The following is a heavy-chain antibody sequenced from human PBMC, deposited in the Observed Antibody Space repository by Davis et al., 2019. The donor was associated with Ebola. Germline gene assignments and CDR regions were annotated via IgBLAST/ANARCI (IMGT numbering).Heavy chain of an antibody. Sequence: PGGSLRLSCAASGFTFSRYSMTWVRQAPGKGLEWVANINQDGSGKYYVDSVKGRFTISRDNSRNTVFLQMNSLRAEDTAIYYCAKDFQSYVAVAGTKDHWGQGTLVTVSS. D-gene: IGHD6-19*01. V-gene: IGHV3-7*01. J-gene: IGHJ4*02. CDR2: INQDGSGK. CDR1: GFTFSRYS. CDR3: AKDFQSYVAVAGTKDH.